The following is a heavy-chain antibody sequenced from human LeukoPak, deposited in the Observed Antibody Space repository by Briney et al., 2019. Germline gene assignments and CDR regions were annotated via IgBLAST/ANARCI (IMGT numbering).Heavy chain of an antibody. CDR3: ARGDYGDHRHFDY. CDR1: GGTFTSYA. D-gene: IGHD4-17*01. V-gene: IGHV1-69*13. J-gene: IGHJ4*02. CDR2: TIPSCGTR. Sequence: ASVKVTCKASGGTFTSYAISWVRQAPGQGLEWMGGTIPSCGTRNYAQKFQGRVTITADESNSTAYMELRSMRSEDTAVYYCARGDYGDHRHFDYWGQGHLATVSS.